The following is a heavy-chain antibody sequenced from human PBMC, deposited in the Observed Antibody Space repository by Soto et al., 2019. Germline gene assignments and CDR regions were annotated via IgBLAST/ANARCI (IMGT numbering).Heavy chain of an antibody. CDR1: GGSFSGYY. CDR3: ARALNYYGEDAFDI. V-gene: IGHV4-34*01. Sequence: SETLSLTCAVYGGSFSGYYWSWIRQPPGKGLEWIGEINHSGSTNYNPSLKSRVTISVDTSKNQFSLKLSSVTAADTAVYYCARALNYYGEDAFDIWGQGTMVTVSS. J-gene: IGHJ3*02. D-gene: IGHD3-10*01. CDR2: INHSGST.